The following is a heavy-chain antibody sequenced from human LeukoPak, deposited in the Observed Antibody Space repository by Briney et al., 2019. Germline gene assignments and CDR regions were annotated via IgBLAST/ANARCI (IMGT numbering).Heavy chain of an antibody. Sequence: GGSLRLSCAASGFTFSSYAMHWVRQAPGKGLEWVAVISYDGSNKYYADSVKGRFTISRDNSKNTLYLQMNSLRAEDTAVYYCAREELGLLDYWGQGTLVTVSS. CDR3: AREELGLLDY. J-gene: IGHJ4*02. CDR1: GFTFSSYA. D-gene: IGHD1-7*01. V-gene: IGHV3-30-3*01. CDR2: ISYDGSNK.